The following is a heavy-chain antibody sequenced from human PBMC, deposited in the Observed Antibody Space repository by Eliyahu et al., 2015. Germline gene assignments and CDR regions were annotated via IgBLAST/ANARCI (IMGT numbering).Heavy chain of an antibody. D-gene: IGHD5-24*01. CDR1: GGSFSGYY. CDR2: INHNGHT. J-gene: IGHJ6*02. Sequence: QVQLQQWGAGLLKPSETLSLTCGVFGGSFSGYYWSWIRQSPGRGLEWIGEINHNGHTNYNPSLKSRATVSVDTSKNQFSLTLHSMTAADTAIYYCARIPYNYYYYSMDVWGLGTTVIVSS. CDR3: ARIPYNYYYYSMDV. V-gene: IGHV4-34*01.